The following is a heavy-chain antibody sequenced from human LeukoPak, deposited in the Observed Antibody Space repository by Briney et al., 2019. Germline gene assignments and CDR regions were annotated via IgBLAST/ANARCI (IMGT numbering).Heavy chain of an antibody. J-gene: IGHJ4*02. V-gene: IGHV1-18*01. CDR2: ISAYNGNT. CDR1: GYTFTSYG. CDR3: ARVRGSFGGTWYYFDY. Sequence: AASVRVSCTASGYTFTSYGISWVRQAPGQGLEWMGWISAYNGNTNYAQKLQGRVTMTTDTSTSTAYMELRSLRSDDTAVYYCARVRGSFGGTWYYFDYWGQGTLVTVSS. D-gene: IGHD3-10*01.